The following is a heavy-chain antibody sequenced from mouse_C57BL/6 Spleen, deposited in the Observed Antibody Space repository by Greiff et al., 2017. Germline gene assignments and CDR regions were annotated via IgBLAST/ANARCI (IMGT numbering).Heavy chain of an antibody. CDR1: GFTFSNYW. CDR2: IRLKSDNYAT. Sequence: EVKLVESGGGLVQPGGSMKLSCVASGFTFSNYWMNWVRQSPEKGLEWVAQIRLKSDNYATHYAESVKGRFTISRDDSKSSVYLQMNNLRAEDTGIYYCPLTSQLGGYFDYWGQGTTLTVSS. V-gene: IGHV6-3*01. J-gene: IGHJ2*01. CDR3: PLTSQLGGYFDY. D-gene: IGHD2-12*01.